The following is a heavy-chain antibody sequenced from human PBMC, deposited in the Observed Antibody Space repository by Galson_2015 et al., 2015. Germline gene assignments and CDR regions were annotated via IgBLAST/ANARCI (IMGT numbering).Heavy chain of an antibody. CDR2: ISSSSSYI. D-gene: IGHD1-26*01. CDR1: GFTFSSYS. V-gene: IGHV3-21*01. Sequence: SLRLSCAASGFTFSSYSMNWVRQAPGKGLEWVSSISSSSSYIYYADSVKGRFTISRDNAKNSLYLQMNSLRAKDTAVYYCARYRLEREPNRDYYYYGMDVWGQGTTVTVSS. J-gene: IGHJ6*02. CDR3: ARYRLEREPNRDYYYYGMDV.